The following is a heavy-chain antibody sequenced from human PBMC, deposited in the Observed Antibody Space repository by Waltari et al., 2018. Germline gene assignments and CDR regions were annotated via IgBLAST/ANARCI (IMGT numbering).Heavy chain of an antibody. V-gene: IGHV4-39*01. J-gene: IGHJ3*01. CDR1: GVSITSNRHY. CDR3: ATYIGASVGTAAFDV. CDR2: VSYSGTT. D-gene: IGHD5-12*01. Sequence: QLQLQESGPRLVRPSETLSLICRVSGVSITSNRHYWPWFRQSPGQGLEWLGTVSYSGTTYISPSLKSRVSVSRDTSKNQVSLILGSVTAADMAVYYCATYIGASVGTAAFDVWGQGTMVTVSS.